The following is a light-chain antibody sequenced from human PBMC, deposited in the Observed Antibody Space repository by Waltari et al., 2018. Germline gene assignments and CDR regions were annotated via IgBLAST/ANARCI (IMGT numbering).Light chain of an antibody. CDR1: QSISAW. CDR3: KQYNSYGVYT. CDR2: QAS. V-gene: IGKV1-5*03. Sequence: DIQMTQSPSTLSASVGDRVTITCRASQSISAWLAWYQQKPGKAPKLLIYQASKLESGVPSRFSGSGSGTEFTLTISSLQPDDFATYFCKQYNSYGVYTFGQGTKLEIK. J-gene: IGKJ2*01.